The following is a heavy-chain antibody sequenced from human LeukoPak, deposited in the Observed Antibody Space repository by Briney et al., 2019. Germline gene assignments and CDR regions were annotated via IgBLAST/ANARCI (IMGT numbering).Heavy chain of an antibody. V-gene: IGHV4-34*01. J-gene: IGHJ5*02. Sequence: SETLSLTCAVYGGSFNDYYWSWIRQPPGKGLEWIGEIQTPGKGLEWIGELNHSGTTNYNPSLKSRVTLSVATSKNQFSLKLNSVTVADTAVYYCARVGSYGTIEHWGQGNLVTVSP. D-gene: IGHD5-18*01. CDR3: ARVGSYGTIEH. CDR2: LNHSGTT. CDR1: GGSFNDYY.